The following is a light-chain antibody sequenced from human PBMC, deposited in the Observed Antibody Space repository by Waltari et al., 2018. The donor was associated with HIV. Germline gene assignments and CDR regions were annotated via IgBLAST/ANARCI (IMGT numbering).Light chain of an antibody. CDR3: QHYYDYPLT. J-gene: IGKJ4*01. CDR1: QGISDF. V-gene: IGKV1-8*01. Sequence: IRMTQSPSSLSASTGDRVSITCRASQGISDFLAWYQQRPGKAPKLLIYAASTLQSGVPSRVSGAGSGTDFTLTISCLQPEDFATYYCQHYYDYPLTFGGGTKVEIK. CDR2: AAS.